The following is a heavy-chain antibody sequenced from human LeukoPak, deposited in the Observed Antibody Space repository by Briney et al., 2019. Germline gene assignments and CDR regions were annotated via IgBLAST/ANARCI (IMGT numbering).Heavy chain of an antibody. CDR2: ISGSGGST. V-gene: IGHV3-23*01. J-gene: IGHJ4*02. CDR3: AKDRDEGFGELLPVVFDY. D-gene: IGHD3-10*01. CDR1: GFTFSSYA. Sequence: GGSLRLSCAASGFTFSSYAMSWVRQAPGKGLEWVSAISGSGGSTYYADSVKGRFTISRDNSKNTLYLQMNSLRAEDTAVYYCAKDRDEGFGELLPVVFDYWGQRTRVTVSS.